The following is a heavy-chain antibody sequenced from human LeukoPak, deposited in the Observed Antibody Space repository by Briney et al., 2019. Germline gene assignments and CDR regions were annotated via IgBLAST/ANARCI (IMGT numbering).Heavy chain of an antibody. J-gene: IGHJ4*02. V-gene: IGHV4-61*02. Sequence: SQTLSLTCTVSGDSIISGSHFWSWIRQPAGKGLEWVGRIYTSGDTHYSPTLKGRVTVSVDTSKNQFSLLLTSLTAADSAVYYCARDHAYYYGSGSYYSVDYWGQGTLVTVSS. D-gene: IGHD3-10*01. CDR1: GDSIISGSHF. CDR3: ARDHAYYYGSGSYYSVDY. CDR2: IYTSGDT.